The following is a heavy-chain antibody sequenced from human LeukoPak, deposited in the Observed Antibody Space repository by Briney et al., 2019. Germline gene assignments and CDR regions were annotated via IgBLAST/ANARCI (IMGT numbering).Heavy chain of an antibody. CDR1: GYTFTGYY. CDR2: INPNSGGT. V-gene: IGHV1-2*06. CDR3: ARGIQLWSSWDAFDI. J-gene: IGHJ3*02. D-gene: IGHD5-18*01. Sequence: ASVKVSCTASGYTFTGYYMHWVRQAPGQGLEWMGRINPNSGGTNYAQKFQGRVTMTRDTSISTAYMELSRLRSDDTAVYYCARGIQLWSSWDAFDIWGQGTMVTVSS.